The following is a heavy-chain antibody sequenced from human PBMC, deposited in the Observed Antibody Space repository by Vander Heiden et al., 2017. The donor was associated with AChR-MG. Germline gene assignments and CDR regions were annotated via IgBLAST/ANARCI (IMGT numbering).Heavy chain of an antibody. CDR3: ARDHWELRYYYYGMDV. Sequence: QVQLVQSGAEVKKPGSSVKVSCKASGGPFSSYAISWVRQAPGQGLEWMGGIIPIFGTANYAQKFQGRVTITADESTSTAYMELSSLRSEDTAVYYCARDHWELRYYYYGMDVWGQGTTVTVSS. D-gene: IGHD1-26*01. V-gene: IGHV1-69*01. CDR2: IIPIFGTA. CDR1: GGPFSSYA. J-gene: IGHJ6*02.